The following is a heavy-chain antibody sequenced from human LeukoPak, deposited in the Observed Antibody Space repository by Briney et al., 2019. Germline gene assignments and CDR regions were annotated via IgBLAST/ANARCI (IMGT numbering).Heavy chain of an antibody. CDR2: INHSGST. CDR1: GGSFSGYY. D-gene: IGHD4-17*01. J-gene: IGHJ4*02. CDR3: AHLDYGDYMVDY. Sequence: KPSETLSLTCAVYGGSFSGYYWSWIRQPPGKGLEWIGEINHSGSTNYNPSLKSRVTISVDTSKNQFSLKLSSVTAADTAVYYCAHLDYGDYMVDYWGQGTLVTVSS. V-gene: IGHV4-34*01.